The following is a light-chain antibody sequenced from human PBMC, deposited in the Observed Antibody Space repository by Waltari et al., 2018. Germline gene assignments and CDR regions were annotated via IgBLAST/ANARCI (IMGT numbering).Light chain of an antibody. V-gene: IGKV4-1*01. CDR3: QQYYSNFFT. CDR2: WAS. J-gene: IGKJ3*01. CDR1: QSVSYSSNNRDY. Sequence: DIVLTQSPDSLAVSLGERATINCKPSQSVSYSSNNRDYLAWYQQKPGQPPNLLIYWASTRESGVPERFSGSGSGTDFTLTISSLQAEDVAVYYCQQYYSNFFTFGPGTKVDIK.